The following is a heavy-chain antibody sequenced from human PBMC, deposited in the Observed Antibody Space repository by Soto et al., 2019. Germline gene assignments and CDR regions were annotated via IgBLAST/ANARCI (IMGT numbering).Heavy chain of an antibody. V-gene: IGHV4-34*02. Sequence: QVALQQWGAGLLKPSQTLSLTCGVQGGSFTDYFWTWIRLTPGKGLEWIGEVHHTGTSYYNPSLKSPLTVSVDTSKSQFSLTLTSVTATDTGTYYCARRKDSSRYFYGMDVWGQGTTVVVS. D-gene: IGHD2-2*01. J-gene: IGHJ6*02. CDR1: GGSFTDYF. CDR3: ARRKDSSRYFYGMDV. CDR2: VHHTGTS.